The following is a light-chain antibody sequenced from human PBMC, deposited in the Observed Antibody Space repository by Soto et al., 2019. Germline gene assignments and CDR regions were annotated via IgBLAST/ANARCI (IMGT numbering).Light chain of an antibody. CDR1: QSVGSNY. CDR3: QQYGSSLPWT. Sequence: EIVLTQSPGTLSLSPGERATPSCRASQSVGSNYLAWYQQKPGQAPRILIYHASTRATGIPARFSGSGSGTDFTLTISRLEPEDFAVFYCQQYGSSLPWTFGQGTKVDIK. CDR2: HAS. V-gene: IGKV3-20*01. J-gene: IGKJ1*01.